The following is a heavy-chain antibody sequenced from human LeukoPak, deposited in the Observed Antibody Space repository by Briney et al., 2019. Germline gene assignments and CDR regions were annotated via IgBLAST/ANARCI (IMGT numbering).Heavy chain of an antibody. CDR3: VKGGQDCSPTTCYYD. Sequence: GRSLRLYCVASGYIFNNYAVSWVRQAPGKGLEWVSAISGSGSTYYADSVKGRFTISRDNSKNTGYLQMNSLRAEDTAVYYCVKGGQDCSPTTCYYDWGQGTLVTVSS. D-gene: IGHD2-2*01. CDR1: GYIFNNYA. V-gene: IGHV3-23*01. J-gene: IGHJ4*02. CDR2: ISGSGST.